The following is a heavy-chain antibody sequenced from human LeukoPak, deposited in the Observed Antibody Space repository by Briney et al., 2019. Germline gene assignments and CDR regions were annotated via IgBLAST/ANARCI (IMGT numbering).Heavy chain of an antibody. CDR1: GLNSDDSA. CDR2: ISGDGGST. Sequence: GGSRRLSCVASGLNSDDSAMHWVRQAPGKGLEWVSLISGDGGSTFYADSVKGRFSISRDNSKNSLYLQMNSLRPKDTAMYYCAKESGKFDYWGQGTLVAVSS. V-gene: IGHV3-43*02. J-gene: IGHJ4*02. CDR3: AKESGKFDY.